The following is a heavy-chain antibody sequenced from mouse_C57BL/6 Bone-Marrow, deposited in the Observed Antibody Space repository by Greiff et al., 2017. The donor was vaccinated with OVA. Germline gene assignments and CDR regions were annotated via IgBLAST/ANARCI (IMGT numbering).Heavy chain of an antibody. V-gene: IGHV1-53*01. D-gene: IGHD1-1*01. J-gene: IGHJ3*01. CDR2: INPSNGGT. Sequence: QVPLQQPGAELVKPGASVKVSCTASGSTFTSYWMHWVKQRHGPGLEWIGNINPSNGGTNYNEKFKSKATRTVDKSSSTAYMQLSSLTSEDSAVYYCARPGDYYGSSAWFAYWGQGTLVTFSA. CDR1: GSTFTSYW. CDR3: ARPGDYYGSSAWFAY.